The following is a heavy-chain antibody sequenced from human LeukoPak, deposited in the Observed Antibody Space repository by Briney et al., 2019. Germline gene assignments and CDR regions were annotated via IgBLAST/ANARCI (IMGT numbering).Heavy chain of an antibody. CDR3: AREGITGTTPLFDY. Sequence: GGSLRLSCAASGFTFSSYSMNWVRQAPGKGLEWVSSISSSSSYIYYADSVKGRFTISRDDAKNSLYLQMNSLRAEDTAVYYCAREGITGTTPLFDYWGQGTLVTVSS. CDR1: GFTFSSYS. J-gene: IGHJ4*02. V-gene: IGHV3-21*01. CDR2: ISSSSSYI. D-gene: IGHD1-20*01.